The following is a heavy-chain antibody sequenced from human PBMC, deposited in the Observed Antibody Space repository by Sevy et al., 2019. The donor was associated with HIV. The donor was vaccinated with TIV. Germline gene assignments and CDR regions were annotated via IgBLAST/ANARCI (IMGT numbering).Heavy chain of an antibody. CDR2: ISSSSSPI. Sequence: GGSLRLSCAASGFTSSSYSMNWVRQAPGKGLEWVSYISSSSSPIYYADSVKGRLTISRDNAKNSLYLQMNSLRDEDTAVYYCASALIVEYDAFDIWGQGTMVTVSS. J-gene: IGHJ3*02. CDR3: ASALIVEYDAFDI. CDR1: GFTSSSYS. D-gene: IGHD3-22*01. V-gene: IGHV3-48*02.